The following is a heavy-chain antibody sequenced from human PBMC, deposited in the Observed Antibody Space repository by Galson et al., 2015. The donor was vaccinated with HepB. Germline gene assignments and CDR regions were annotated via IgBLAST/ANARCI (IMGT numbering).Heavy chain of an antibody. CDR2: IRSKAYGGTT. Sequence: SLRLSCAASGFTFGDYAMSWVRQAPGKGLEWVGFIRSKAYGGTTEYAASVKGRFTISRDDSKSIAYLQMNSLKTEDTAVYYCTRAQYYYDSSGQTEVAFDIWGQGTMVTVSS. D-gene: IGHD3-22*01. J-gene: IGHJ3*02. CDR1: GFTFGDYA. CDR3: TRAQYYYDSSGQTEVAFDI. V-gene: IGHV3-49*04.